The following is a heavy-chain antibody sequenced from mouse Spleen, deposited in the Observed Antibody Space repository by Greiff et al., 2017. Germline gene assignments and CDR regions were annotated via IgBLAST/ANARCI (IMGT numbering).Heavy chain of an antibody. D-gene: IGHD1-1*01. Sequence: ESGPGLVKPSQSLSLTCSVTGYSITSGYYWNWIRQFPGNKLEWMGYISYDGSNNYNPSLKNRISITRDTSKNQFFLKLNSVTTEDTATYYCARVELRGYAMDYWGQGTSVTVSS. CDR1: GYSITSGYY. J-gene: IGHJ4*01. V-gene: IGHV3-6*01. CDR2: ISYDGSN. CDR3: ARVELRGYAMDY.